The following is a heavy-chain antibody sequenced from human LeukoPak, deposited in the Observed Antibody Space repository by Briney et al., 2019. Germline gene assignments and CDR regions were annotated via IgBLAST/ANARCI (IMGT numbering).Heavy chain of an antibody. J-gene: IGHJ4*02. V-gene: IGHV4-34*01. CDR2: INHSGST. CDR3: ARGAGRSTPKYSS. Sequence: PSETLSLTCAVYGGSFSGYYWSWIRQPPGKGLEWIGEINHSGSTDYNPSLKSRVTISVDTSKNQFSLKLSSVTAADKAVYYCARGAGRSTPKYSSWGQGTLFTVSS. D-gene: IGHD5-18*01. CDR1: GGSFSGYY.